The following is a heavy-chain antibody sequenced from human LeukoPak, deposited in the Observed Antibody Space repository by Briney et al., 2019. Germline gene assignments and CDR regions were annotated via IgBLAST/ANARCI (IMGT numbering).Heavy chain of an antibody. J-gene: IGHJ4*02. CDR3: AKDLRHYYDSSGYLDY. Sequence: PGGSLRLSCAASGFTFDDYAMHWVRQAPGKGLEWVSGISWNSGSIGYADSVKGRFTISRDNAKNSLYLQMNSLRAEDTALYYCAKDLRHYYDSSGYLDYWGQGTLVTVSS. CDR2: ISWNSGSI. D-gene: IGHD3-22*01. V-gene: IGHV3-9*01. CDR1: GFTFDDYA.